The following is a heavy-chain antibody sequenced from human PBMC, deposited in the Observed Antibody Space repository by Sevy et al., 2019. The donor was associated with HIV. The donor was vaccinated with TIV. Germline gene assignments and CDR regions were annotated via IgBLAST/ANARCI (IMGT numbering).Heavy chain of an antibody. D-gene: IGHD3-9*01. J-gene: IGHJ5*02. V-gene: IGHV1-2*02. CDR3: ARSDSDDVLSWFDP. CDR2: MNPDRGGT. Sequence: ASVKVSCKASGYIFTAYYIHWVRQAPGQGLEWMGWMNPDRGGTNYVQKFQDRVTMTSDTSTNTAYMDLSRLSSDDTVVYYCARSDSDDVLSWFDPWGQGTLVTVSS. CDR1: GYIFTAYY.